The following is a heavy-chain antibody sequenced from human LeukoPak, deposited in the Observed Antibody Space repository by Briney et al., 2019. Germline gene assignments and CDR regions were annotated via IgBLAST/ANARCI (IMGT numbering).Heavy chain of an antibody. CDR2: VSYTGRT. CDR3: VRLLDYDNSGAPDIFDI. CDR1: GGSISPNY. Sequence: SETLSLTCSVSGGSISPNYWTWIRQSPGKGLEYIGHVSYTGRTRYNPSLQSRLTISLDTSNNRFSLQLTSVTAADTTVYYCVRLLDYDNSGAPDIFDIWGQGTMVTVSS. D-gene: IGHD3-22*01. J-gene: IGHJ3*02. V-gene: IGHV4-59*01.